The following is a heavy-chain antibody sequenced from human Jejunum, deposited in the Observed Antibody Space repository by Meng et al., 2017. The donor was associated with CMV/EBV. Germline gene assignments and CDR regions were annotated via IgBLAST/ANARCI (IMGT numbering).Heavy chain of an antibody. Sequence: EVQLVESGXGLVQPGGSRRLSCAASGFTFSNYWMHWVRQAPGKGLEWVSRINTDGTTTGYADSVKGRFTISRDNARNTLYLQMSSLRAEDTAVYYCVRGAGESKNNWFDPWGQGILVTVSS. CDR2: INTDGTTT. J-gene: IGHJ5*02. CDR3: VRGAGESKNNWFDP. D-gene: IGHD7-27*01. CDR1: GFTFSNYW. V-gene: IGHV3-74*01.